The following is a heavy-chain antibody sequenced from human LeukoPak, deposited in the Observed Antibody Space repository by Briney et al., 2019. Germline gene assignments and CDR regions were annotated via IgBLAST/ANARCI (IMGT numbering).Heavy chain of an antibody. J-gene: IGHJ4*02. CDR1: GFTFDDYG. Sequence: GRSLRLSCAASGFTFDDYGMSWVRQAPGKGLEWVSGINWNGGSTGYADSVRGRFTISRDNAKNSLYLQMNSLRSEDTALYYCARADQLLYDYWGQGTLVTVSS. CDR2: INWNGGST. D-gene: IGHD2-2*02. V-gene: IGHV3-20*04. CDR3: ARADQLLYDY.